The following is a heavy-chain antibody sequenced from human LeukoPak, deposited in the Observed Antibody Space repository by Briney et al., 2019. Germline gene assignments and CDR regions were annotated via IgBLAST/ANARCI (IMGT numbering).Heavy chain of an antibody. CDR3: ARRGEAMDPFDY. V-gene: IGHV5-51*01. J-gene: IGHJ4*02. Sequence: GESLKISCKDSGYSLTSYWIGWVRQMPGKGLEWMGIIYPGDSDTRYSPSFQSQVTISADKSINTAYLQWSSLKASDTAIYYCARRGEAMDPFDYWGQGTLVTVSS. CDR2: IYPGDSDT. CDR1: GYSLTSYW. D-gene: IGHD5-18*01.